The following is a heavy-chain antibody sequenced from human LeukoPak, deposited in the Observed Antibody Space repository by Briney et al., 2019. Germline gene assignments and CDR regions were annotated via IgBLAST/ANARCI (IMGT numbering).Heavy chain of an antibody. V-gene: IGHV3-23*01. CDR3: AKEGKTRNWNYYQAKAVY. Sequence: GGSLRLSCAASGFTFSNSAMTWVRQTPGKGLEWVSAISGNGGTTYYADSVKGRFTISRDNSKNTLFLQMNSLRAEDTAVYYCAKEGKTRNWNYYQAKAVYWGQGTLVTVSS. CDR1: GFTFSNSA. J-gene: IGHJ4*02. CDR2: ISGNGGTT. D-gene: IGHD1-7*01.